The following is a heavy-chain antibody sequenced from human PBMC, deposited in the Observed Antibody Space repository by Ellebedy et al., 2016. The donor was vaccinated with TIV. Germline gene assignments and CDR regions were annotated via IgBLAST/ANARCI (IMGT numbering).Heavy chain of an antibody. CDR1: GFTFTNSG. CDR3: AKEAGEQWLVYFDP. V-gene: IGHV3-23*01. J-gene: IGHJ4*02. D-gene: IGHD6-19*01. CDR2: ISGGGGTT. Sequence: GESLKISCAASGFTFTNSGMSWVRQAPGKGLEWVAGISGGGGTTYYADSVKGRFTISRDMSSSTLYLQMDSRRVDDTAVYYCAKEAGEQWLVYFDPWGQGTLVTVSS.